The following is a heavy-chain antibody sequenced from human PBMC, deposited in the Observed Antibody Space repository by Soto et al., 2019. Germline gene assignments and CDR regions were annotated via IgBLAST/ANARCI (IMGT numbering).Heavy chain of an antibody. CDR3: ARDLATYYGSGSPDY. CDR2: IIPILGIA. V-gene: IGHV1-69*08. D-gene: IGHD3-10*01. CDR1: GGTFSSYT. J-gene: IGHJ4*02. Sequence: QVQLVQSGAEVKKPGSSVKVSCKASGGTFSSYTISWVRQAPGQGLEWMGRIIPILGIANYAQKFQGRVTITADKSTSTAYMELSSLRSEVTAVYYCARDLATYYGSGSPDYWGQGTLVTVSS.